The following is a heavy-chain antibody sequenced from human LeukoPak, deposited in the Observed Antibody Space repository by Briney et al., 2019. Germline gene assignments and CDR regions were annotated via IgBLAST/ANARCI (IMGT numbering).Heavy chain of an antibody. CDR1: GWCVSGIH. CDR3: ARGNGNVGGRLDP. D-gene: IGHD1-1*01. Sequence: PGGSLRLSCVASGWCVSGIHMNWVRQAPGKDLEWVSGLYSGGATYYADSMEGRVTISRDHSKNTLYLHMTNLRVDDTAIYYCARGNGNVGGRLDPWGQGIRVTVSS. J-gene: IGHJ5*02. CDR2: LYSGGAT. V-gene: IGHV3-66*01.